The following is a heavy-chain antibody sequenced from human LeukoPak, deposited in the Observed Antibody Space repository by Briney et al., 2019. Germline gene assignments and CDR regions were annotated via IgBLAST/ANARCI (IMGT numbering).Heavy chain of an antibody. CDR2: IKQDGSEN. CDR1: GFTFSSYG. CDR3: ARDCSSTSCYRGGFDP. D-gene: IGHD2-2*02. V-gene: IGHV3-7*01. J-gene: IGHJ5*02. Sequence: GRSLRLSCAASGFTFSSYGMHWVRQAPGKGLEWVASIKQDGSENYYVDSVKGRFTISRDNAKNSLYLQMNSLRAEDTAVYYCARDCSSTSCYRGGFDPWGQGTLVTVSS.